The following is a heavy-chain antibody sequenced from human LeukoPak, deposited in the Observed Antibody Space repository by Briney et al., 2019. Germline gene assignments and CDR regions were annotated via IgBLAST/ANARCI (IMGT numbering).Heavy chain of an antibody. Sequence: SETLSLTCTVSGGSISSSSYYWGWIRQPPGKGLEWIGSIYYSGSTYYNPSLKSRVTISVDTSKNQFFLKLSSVTAADTAVYYCARWGRPLGYCSSTSCYTVGFDPWGQGTLVTVSS. CDR2: IYYSGST. CDR1: GGSISSSSYY. V-gene: IGHV4-39*07. CDR3: ARWGRPLGYCSSTSCYTVGFDP. J-gene: IGHJ5*02. D-gene: IGHD2-2*02.